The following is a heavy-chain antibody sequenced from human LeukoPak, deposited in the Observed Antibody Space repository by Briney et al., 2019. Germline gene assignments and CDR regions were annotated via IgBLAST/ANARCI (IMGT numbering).Heavy chain of an antibody. J-gene: IGHJ6*03. V-gene: IGHV4-4*07. CDR1: GGSFGNYY. D-gene: IGHD3-10*01. CDR3: ARGRFGDYCLDV. Sequence: SETLSLTCTVSGGSFGNYYWSWVRQPAGKGLEWIGHIYTSGSTGYNPSLKSRVTMSVDTSKKQFSLYLSSVTAADTAVYYCARGRFGDYCLDVWGKGTTVTVSS. CDR2: IYTSGST.